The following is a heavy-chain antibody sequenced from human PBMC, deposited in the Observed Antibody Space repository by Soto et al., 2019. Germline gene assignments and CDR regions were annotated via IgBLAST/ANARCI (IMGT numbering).Heavy chain of an antibody. V-gene: IGHV1-46*03. CDR1: GYTFTSYY. J-gene: IGHJ4*02. D-gene: IGHD5-12*01. CDR2: INPSGGST. Sequence: ASVKVSCKASGYTFTSYYMHWVRQAPGQGLEWMGIINPSGGSTSYAQKFQGRVTMTRDTSTSTVYMELSSLRSEDTAVYYCARDWGHEMATIWASGDYWGQGTLVTVSS. CDR3: ARDWGHEMATIWASGDY.